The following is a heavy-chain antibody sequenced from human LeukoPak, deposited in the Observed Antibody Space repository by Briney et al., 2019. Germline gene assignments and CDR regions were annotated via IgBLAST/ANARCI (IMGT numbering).Heavy chain of an antibody. D-gene: IGHD4-23*01. CDR2: IYSAGST. CDR1: GFTFSNVW. CDR3: ARGRPHGNDY. V-gene: IGHV3-53*01. J-gene: IGHJ4*02. Sequence: GGSLRLSCAASGFTFSNVWMNWVRQAPGKGLEWVSVIYSAGSTYYADSVKGRFTVSRDNSKNTLYLQMNSLRAEDTAVYYCARGRPHGNDYWGQGTLVTVSS.